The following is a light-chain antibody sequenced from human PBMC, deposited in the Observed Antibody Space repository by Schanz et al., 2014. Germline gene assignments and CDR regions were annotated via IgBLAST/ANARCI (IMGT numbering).Light chain of an antibody. J-gene: IGLJ2*01. Sequence: QSALTQPASVSGSPGQSITLSCTGTSSDVGGTNYVSWYQQHPGKVPKLMIYEGSKRPSWVSNRFSGSKSGNTASLTISGLQAEDEGDYYCSSYAGNNKLLFGGGTKLTVL. CDR1: SSDVGGTNY. CDR3: SSYAGNNKLL. V-gene: IGLV2-14*01. CDR2: EGS.